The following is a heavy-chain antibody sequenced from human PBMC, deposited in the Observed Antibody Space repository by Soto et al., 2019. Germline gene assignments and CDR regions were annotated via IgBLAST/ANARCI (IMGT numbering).Heavy chain of an antibody. CDR3: ATDIGSESYSYYGMDV. D-gene: IGHD3-10*01. V-gene: IGHV1-69*13. J-gene: IGHJ6*02. Sequence: SVKVSCKASGGTFSSYAISWVRQAPGQGLEWMGGIIPIFGTANYAQKFQGRVTITADESTSTAYMELSSLRSEDTAVYYCATDIGSESYSYYGMDVWGQGTTVTVSS. CDR2: IIPIFGTA. CDR1: GGTFSSYA.